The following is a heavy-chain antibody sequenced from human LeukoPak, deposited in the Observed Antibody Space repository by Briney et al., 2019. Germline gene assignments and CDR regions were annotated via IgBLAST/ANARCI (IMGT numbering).Heavy chain of an antibody. CDR3: ARRITIFGVVVRSGAFDI. CDR2: ISANNGST. D-gene: IGHD3-3*01. Sequence: RASVKVSCKASGYTFTSYGISWVRQAPGQGLEWMGWISANNGSTNYAQKLQGRVTMTTDTSTSTAYMELRSLRSDDTAVYYCARRITIFGVVVRSGAFDIWGQGTMVTVSS. J-gene: IGHJ3*02. CDR1: GYTFTSYG. V-gene: IGHV1-18*01.